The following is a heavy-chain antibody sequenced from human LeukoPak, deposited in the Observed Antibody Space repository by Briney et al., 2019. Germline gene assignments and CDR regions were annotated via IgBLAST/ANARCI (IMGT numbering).Heavy chain of an antibody. CDR1: GGSISSGDYY. D-gene: IGHD3-22*01. J-gene: IGHJ5*02. V-gene: IGHV4-30-4*01. Sequence: PSRTLSLTCTVSGGSISSGDYYWSWIRQPPGKGLEWTAYMYYSGSTYYNPSLKSRVTMSADTSKNQLSLKLSSLTAADTAVYYCARPYYYDSRIDPWGQGILVTVSS. CDR2: MYYSGST. CDR3: ARPYYYDSRIDP.